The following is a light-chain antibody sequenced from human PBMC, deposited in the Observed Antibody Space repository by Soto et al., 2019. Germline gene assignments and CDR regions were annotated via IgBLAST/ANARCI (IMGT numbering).Light chain of an antibody. CDR2: GAS. J-gene: IGKJ3*01. CDR3: RQFSSSPS. CDR1: QSVSSSY. Sequence: EIVLTQSPGTLSLSPGERATLSCRASQSVSSSYLAWYRQRPGQAPRLLIYGASIRATGIPDRFSGSGSGTDFTLIISRLEPEDFAVYYCRQFSSSPSVGPGTTVDI. V-gene: IGKV3-20*01.